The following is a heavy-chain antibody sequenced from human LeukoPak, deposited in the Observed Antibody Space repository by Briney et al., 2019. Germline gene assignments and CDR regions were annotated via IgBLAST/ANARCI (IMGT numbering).Heavy chain of an antibody. CDR1: GYTFTSYD. J-gene: IGHJ6*03. Sequence: ASVKVSCKASGYTFTSYDINWVRQATGQGLEWMGWMNPNSGNTGYAQKFQGRVTITRNTFISTAYMELSSLRSEDTAVYYCARGVLRFLEWLPKSYMDVWGKGTTVTVSS. CDR3: ARGVLRFLEWLPKSYMDV. V-gene: IGHV1-8*03. CDR2: MNPNSGNT. D-gene: IGHD3-3*01.